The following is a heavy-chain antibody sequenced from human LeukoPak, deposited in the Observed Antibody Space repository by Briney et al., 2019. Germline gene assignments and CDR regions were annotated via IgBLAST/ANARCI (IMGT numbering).Heavy chain of an antibody. V-gene: IGHV4-34*01. D-gene: IGHD1-1*01. Sequence: SETLSLTCAVYGGSFSGYYWSWIRQPPGKGLEWIGEINHSGSTNYNPSLKSRVTISVDTSKNQFSLKLSSVTAADTAVYYCARWRARLNWFDPWGQGTLVTVSS. J-gene: IGHJ5*02. CDR1: GGSFSGYY. CDR2: INHSGST. CDR3: ARWRARLNWFDP.